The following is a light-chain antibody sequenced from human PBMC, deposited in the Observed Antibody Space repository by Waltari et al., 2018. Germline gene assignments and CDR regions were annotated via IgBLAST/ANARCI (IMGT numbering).Light chain of an antibody. Sequence: QSVLTQPPSTSGTPGQRISISCSGSDSNIGSHTVNWYQHLPGTAPKLLIYTNDQRPSGVPDRFSGSKSGTSASLAISGLQSEDEADYFCAAWDNSLNVRLFGGGTKVTVL. CDR3: AAWDNSLNVRL. J-gene: IGLJ2*01. CDR1: DSNIGSHT. CDR2: TND. V-gene: IGLV1-44*01.